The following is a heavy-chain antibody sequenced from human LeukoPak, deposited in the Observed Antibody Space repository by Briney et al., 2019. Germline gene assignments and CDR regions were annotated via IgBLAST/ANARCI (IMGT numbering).Heavy chain of an antibody. D-gene: IGHD3-9*01. V-gene: IGHV1-2*02. CDR2: INANSGDT. Sequence: GASVKVSCKASGHTFTGYYMHWVRQAPGQGLEWMGWINANSGDTNYAQKFQGRVTMTRDTSISTAYMELSRLRSDDTAVYYCARGDILTGLYYYYYMDVWGKGTTVTISS. J-gene: IGHJ6*03. CDR1: GHTFTGYY. CDR3: ARGDILTGLYYYYYMDV.